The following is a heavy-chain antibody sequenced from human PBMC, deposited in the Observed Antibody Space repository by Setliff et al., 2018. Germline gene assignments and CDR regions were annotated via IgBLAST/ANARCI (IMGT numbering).Heavy chain of an antibody. CDR1: GFTFSKAW. CDR3: TTDSMFYFDSSGYHVLDY. D-gene: IGHD3-22*01. Sequence: GESLKISCAASGFTFSKAWMSWVRQAPGKGLEWVGRIKSKTDGGTIDYAAPVNGRLTISRDDSKNTLYLQVNSLRSEDTAVYYCTTDSMFYFDSSGYHVLDYWGQGTLVTVSS. J-gene: IGHJ4*02. CDR2: IKSKTDGGTI. V-gene: IGHV3-15*01.